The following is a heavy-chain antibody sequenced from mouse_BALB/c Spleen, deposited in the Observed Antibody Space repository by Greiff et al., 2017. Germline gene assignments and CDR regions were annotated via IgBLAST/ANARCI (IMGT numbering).Heavy chain of an antibody. D-gene: IGHD1-1*01. J-gene: IGHJ2*01. CDR3: ARHGSSYGY. CDR1: GYSFTSYY. CDR2: IDPFNGGT. Sequence: EVQLQQSGPELMKPGASVKISCKASGYSFTSYYMHWVKQSHGKSLEWIGYIDPFNGGTSYNQKFKGKATLTVDKSSSTAYMHLSSLTSEDSAVYYCARHGSSYGYWGQGTTLTVSS. V-gene: IGHV1S135*01.